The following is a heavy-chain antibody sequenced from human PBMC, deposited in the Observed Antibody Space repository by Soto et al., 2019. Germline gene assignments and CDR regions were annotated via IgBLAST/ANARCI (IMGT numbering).Heavy chain of an antibody. CDR2: ISGSGGST. V-gene: IGHV3-23*01. CDR1: GFTFSSYA. CDR3: AKDREAAAGPYYNYGMDV. Sequence: GGSLRLSCAASGFTFSSYAMSWVRQAPGKGLEWVSAISGSGGSTYYADSVKGRFTISRDNSKNTLYLQMNSLRAEDKALFYCAKDREAAAGPYYNYGMDVWGQGTTVTVSS. D-gene: IGHD6-13*01. J-gene: IGHJ6*02.